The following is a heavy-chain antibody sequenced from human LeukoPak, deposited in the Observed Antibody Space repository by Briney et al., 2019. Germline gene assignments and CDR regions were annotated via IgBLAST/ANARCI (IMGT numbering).Heavy chain of an antibody. J-gene: IGHJ5*02. Sequence: GGSLRLSCAASGFTFSSYWMSWVRQAPGKGLEWVANIKQDGSEKYYVDSVKGRFTISRDNAKNSLYLQMDSLRAEDTAVYHCARDYGNYPYPEVTLDLWGQGTLVTVSS. CDR2: IKQDGSEK. D-gene: IGHD4-11*01. V-gene: IGHV3-7*01. CDR1: GFTFSSYW. CDR3: ARDYGNYPYPEVTLDL.